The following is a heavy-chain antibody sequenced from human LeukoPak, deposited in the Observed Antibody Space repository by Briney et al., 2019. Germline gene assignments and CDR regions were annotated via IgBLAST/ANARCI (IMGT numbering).Heavy chain of an antibody. V-gene: IGHV4-34*01. CDR1: GGSFSGYY. CDR3: ARVIHSSGWIDY. D-gene: IGHD6-19*01. Sequence: PSETLSLTCAVYGGSFSGYYWSWIRQPPGKGLEWIGEINHSGSTNYNPSLKSRVTISVDTSKDQFSLKLSSVTAADTAVYYCARVIHSSGWIDYWGQGTLVTVSS. J-gene: IGHJ4*02. CDR2: INHSGST.